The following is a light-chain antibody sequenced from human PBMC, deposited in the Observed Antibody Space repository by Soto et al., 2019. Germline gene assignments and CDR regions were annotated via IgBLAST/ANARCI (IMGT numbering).Light chain of an antibody. J-gene: IGKJ4*01. Sequence: EIVMTQSPATLSVSPGERATLSCRASQSVSSNLAWYQQKPGQAPRLLIYGASTRATGIPARFSGSGSGTEYTLTISSLQSEDFAVYYWQQYNNWPLTCGGGNKVEIK. V-gene: IGKV3D-15*01. CDR3: QQYNNWPLT. CDR1: QSVSSN. CDR2: GAS.